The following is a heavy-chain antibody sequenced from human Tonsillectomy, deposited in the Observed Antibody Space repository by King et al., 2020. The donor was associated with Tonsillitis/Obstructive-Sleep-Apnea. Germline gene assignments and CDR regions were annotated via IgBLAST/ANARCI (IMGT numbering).Heavy chain of an antibody. V-gene: IGHV4-4*02. D-gene: IGHD4-11*01. CDR2: IYHSGST. CDR1: GGSISSSNW. J-gene: IGHJ6*03. Sequence: VQLQESGPGLVKPSGTLSLTCAVSGGSISSSNWWSWVRQPPGKGLEWIGEIYHSGSTNYNPSLKSRVTISVDKSKNQFSLKLSSVTAADTAVYYCARGHLFDYSKSYYYYYMDVWGKGTTVTVSS. CDR3: ARGHLFDYSKSYYYYYMDV.